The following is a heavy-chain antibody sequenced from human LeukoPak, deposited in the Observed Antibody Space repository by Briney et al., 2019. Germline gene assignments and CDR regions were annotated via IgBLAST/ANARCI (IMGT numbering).Heavy chain of an antibody. V-gene: IGHV3-23*01. J-gene: IGHJ4*02. CDR1: GFTSSSYA. CDR2: ISGRDYSDYST. CDR3: AKYYYDSSGYYDAAPLDY. Sequence: GGPLRLSCAASGFTSSSYAMSWVRQAPGKGLEWVSLISGRDYSDYSTYYADSVKGRFTISRDNSKNTLYLQMTSLRAEDTAVYYCAKYYYDSSGYYDAAPLDYWGQGTLVTVFS. D-gene: IGHD3-22*01.